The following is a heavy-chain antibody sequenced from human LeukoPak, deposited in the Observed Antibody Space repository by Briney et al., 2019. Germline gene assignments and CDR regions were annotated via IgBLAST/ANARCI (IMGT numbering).Heavy chain of an antibody. J-gene: IGHJ4*02. CDR1: GFTFGDYA. D-gene: IGHD3-9*01. CDR3: TRDPRVDILTGYYTATTSHY. Sequence: PGGSLRLSCTASGFTFGDYAMSWVRQAPGKGLEWVGFIRSKAYGGTTEYAASVKGRFTISRDDSKSIAYLQMNSLKTEDTAVYYCTRDPRVDILTGYYTATTSHYWGQGTLVTVSS. CDR2: IRSKAYGGTT. V-gene: IGHV3-49*04.